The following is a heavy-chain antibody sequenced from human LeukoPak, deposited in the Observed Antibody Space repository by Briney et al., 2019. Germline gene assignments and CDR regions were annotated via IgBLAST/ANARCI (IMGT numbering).Heavy chain of an antibody. J-gene: IGHJ3*02. Sequence: TSETLSLTCTVSGGSISSSSYYWGWIRQPPGKGLEWIGSIYYSGSTYYNPSLKSRVTISVDTSKNQFSLKLSSVTAADTAVYYCAREVAVAGLDAFDIWGQGTMVTVSS. V-gene: IGHV4-39*07. CDR3: AREVAVAGLDAFDI. CDR2: IYYSGST. D-gene: IGHD6-19*01. CDR1: GGSISSSSYY.